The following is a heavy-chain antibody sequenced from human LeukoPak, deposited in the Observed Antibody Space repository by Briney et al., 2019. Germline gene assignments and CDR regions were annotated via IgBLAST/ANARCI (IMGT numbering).Heavy chain of an antibody. CDR3: ARMGIASGIPALDAFDI. J-gene: IGHJ3*02. V-gene: IGHV4-4*02. D-gene: IGHD6-13*01. CDR2: IYDSGST. CDR1: GGSISSSNW. Sequence: SETLSLTCAVSGGSISSSNWWRRVRQPPGQGLAWIGKIYDSGSTNYNASLKSRVTISVDKAKNQFSLKLSPVTAEDTAVYYCARMGIASGIPALDAFDIWGQGTMVTVSS.